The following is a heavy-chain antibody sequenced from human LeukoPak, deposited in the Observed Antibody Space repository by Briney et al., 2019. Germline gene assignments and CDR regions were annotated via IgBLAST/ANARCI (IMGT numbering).Heavy chain of an antibody. CDR1: GYSFTTYY. D-gene: IGHD4-23*01. CDR2: MNPRGGST. CDR3: ARVDDYGGNSVGY. V-gene: IGHV1-46*01. J-gene: IGHJ4*02. Sequence: GASVKVSCKASGYSFTTYYMHWMRQAPGQGLEWMGTMNPRGGSTNYAQKFQGRVTMIRDPSTSTVYMELSSLRFEDTAVYYCARVDDYGGNSVGYWGQGTLVTVPS.